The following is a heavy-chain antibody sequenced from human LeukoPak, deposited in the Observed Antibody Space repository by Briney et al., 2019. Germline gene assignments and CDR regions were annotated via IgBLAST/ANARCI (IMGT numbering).Heavy chain of an antibody. D-gene: IGHD4-11*01. CDR3: ATDFRIARLPLFDY. CDR2: FDPEDGET. CDR1: GYTLTELS. Sequence: GASVKVSCKVSGYTLTELSMHWVRQAPGKGLEWMGGFDPEDGETIYAQKFQGRVTMTEDTSTDTAYMELSSLRSEDTAVYYCATDFRIARLPLFDYWGQGTLVTVSS. V-gene: IGHV1-24*01. J-gene: IGHJ4*02.